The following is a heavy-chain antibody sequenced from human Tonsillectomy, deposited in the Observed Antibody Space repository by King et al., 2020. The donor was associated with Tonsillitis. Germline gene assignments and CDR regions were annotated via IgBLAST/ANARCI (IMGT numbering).Heavy chain of an antibody. CDR2: ISGSGGRT. V-gene: IGHV3-23*04. CDR3: AKDGGYCSSTSCYRVGGWFDP. J-gene: IGHJ5*02. D-gene: IGHD2-2*02. CDR1: GFTFSSYA. Sequence: VPLVESGGGLVQPGGSLSLSCAASGFTFSSYAMSWVRQAPGKGLEWVSGISGSGGRTNYADSVKGRFTISRDNSKNTLYLQMNSLRAEDTAVYYCAKDGGYCSSTSCYRVGGWFDPWGQGTLVTVSS.